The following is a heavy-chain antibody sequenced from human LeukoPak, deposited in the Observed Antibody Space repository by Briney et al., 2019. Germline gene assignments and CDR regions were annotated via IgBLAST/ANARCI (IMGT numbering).Heavy chain of an antibody. V-gene: IGHV4-39*01. Sequence: PSETLSLTCTVSGGYISSSSYYWGWIRQPPGKGLEWIGTMYYSGITYYNPSLKSRVTTSVDTSKNQFTLKVSSVTAADTAVYYCARSNWDSNVGIDYWGQGILVIVSS. CDR3: ARSNWDSNVGIDY. CDR1: GGYISSSSYY. J-gene: IGHJ4*02. D-gene: IGHD1-7*01. CDR2: MYYSGIT.